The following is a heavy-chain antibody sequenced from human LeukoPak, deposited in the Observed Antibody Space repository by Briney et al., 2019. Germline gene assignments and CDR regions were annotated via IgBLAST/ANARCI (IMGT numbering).Heavy chain of an antibody. Sequence: GGSLRLSCAASGFTFSSYWMHWVRQAPGKGLVWVSRINSDGSSTSYADSVKGRFTISRDNSKNTLYLQMNSLRAEDTAVYYCAKTTYYYGSGSYYKGYYFDYWGQGTLVTVSS. CDR1: GFTFSSYW. CDR2: INSDGSST. CDR3: AKTTYYYGSGSYYKGYYFDY. J-gene: IGHJ4*02. V-gene: IGHV3-74*01. D-gene: IGHD3-10*01.